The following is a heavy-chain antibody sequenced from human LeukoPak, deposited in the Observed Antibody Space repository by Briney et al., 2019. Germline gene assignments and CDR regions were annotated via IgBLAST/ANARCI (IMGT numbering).Heavy chain of an antibody. D-gene: IGHD3-10*01. CDR1: GYTFTGDY. CDR3: ARDYASGSYYDY. CDR2: IHPYSGSP. Sequence: ASVKVSFKASGYTFTGDYLHWVRQAPGQGGEGMGWIHPYSGSPNYSQKFHGRVPMTRDTSISTAYMELTRLRSDDTAVYYCARDYASGSYYDYWGQGSLVTVSS. J-gene: IGHJ4*02. V-gene: IGHV1-2*02.